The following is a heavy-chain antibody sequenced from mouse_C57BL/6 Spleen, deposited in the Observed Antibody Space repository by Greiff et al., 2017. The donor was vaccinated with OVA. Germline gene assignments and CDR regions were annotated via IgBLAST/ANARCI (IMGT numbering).Heavy chain of an antibody. V-gene: IGHV2-6*03. J-gene: IGHJ4*01. Sequence: VKLVESGPGLVAPSPCLSISCTVSGFSLTSYGVHWVRQPPGKGLEWLVVIWSDGSTTYNSALKSRLSISKDNSKSQVFLKMNSLQTDDTAMYYCARDGTGTDAMDYWGQGTSVTVSS. D-gene: IGHD4-1*01. CDR1: GFSLTSYG. CDR3: ARDGTGTDAMDY. CDR2: IWSDGST.